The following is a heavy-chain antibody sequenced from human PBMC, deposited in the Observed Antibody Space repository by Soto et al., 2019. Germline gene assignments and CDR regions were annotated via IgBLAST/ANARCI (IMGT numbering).Heavy chain of an antibody. CDR1: GGYISSNGW. CDR3: AMTYHYDSSGYLYYFDY. J-gene: IGHJ4*02. V-gene: IGHV4-4*02. CDR2: MFHSGST. Sequence: SEPLSLTYAVSGGYISSNGWWTWLRKNPGKGLEWIAEMFHSGSTNYNPSLKSRVTISVDKSMNQFSLELSSVTAADTAVYYCAMTYHYDSSGYLYYFDYWGQGILVTVSS. D-gene: IGHD3-22*01.